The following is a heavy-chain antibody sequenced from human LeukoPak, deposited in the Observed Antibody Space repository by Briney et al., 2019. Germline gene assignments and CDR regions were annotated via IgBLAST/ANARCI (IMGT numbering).Heavy chain of an antibody. CDR1: GGSISSGGYY. CDR3: ARDSVAGLDY. J-gene: IGHJ4*02. CDR2: IYYSGST. D-gene: IGHD6-19*01. V-gene: IGHV4-31*01. Sequence: SQTLSLTCTVSGGSISSGGYYWSWIRQHPGKGLEWIGYIYYSGSTYYNPSLKSPVTISVDTSKNQFALKLRSVTAADTAVYYCARDSVAGLDYWGQGTLVTVSS.